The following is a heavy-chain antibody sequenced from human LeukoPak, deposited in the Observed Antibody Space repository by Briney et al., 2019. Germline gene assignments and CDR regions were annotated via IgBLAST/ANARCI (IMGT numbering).Heavy chain of an antibody. J-gene: IGHJ4*02. CDR1: GFTFSSYG. Sequence: GRSLRLSCAASGFTFSSYGMHWVRQAPGKGLEWVAFIRYDGSNKYYADSVKGRFTISRDNSKNTLYLQMNSLRAEDTAVYYCAKDPPDWADYWGQGTLVTVSS. V-gene: IGHV3-30*02. CDR2: IRYDGSNK. CDR3: AKDPPDWADY. D-gene: IGHD3/OR15-3a*01.